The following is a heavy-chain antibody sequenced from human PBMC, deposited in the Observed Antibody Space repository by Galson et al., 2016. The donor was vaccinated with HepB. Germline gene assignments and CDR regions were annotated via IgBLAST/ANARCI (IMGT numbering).Heavy chain of an antibody. CDR2: VYYTGST. Sequence: SETLSLTCTVSGGFISSSDHYWGWIRQPPGKGLEWIGSVYYTGSTYYNPSLKSRVTISIGTYKNQYSLKLTSVTAADTAVYYCARRDIVVVPAAESDDIWGQGTMVTVSS. J-gene: IGHJ3*02. CDR3: ARRDIVVVPAAESDDI. D-gene: IGHD2-2*01. V-gene: IGHV4-39*01. CDR1: GGFISSSDHY.